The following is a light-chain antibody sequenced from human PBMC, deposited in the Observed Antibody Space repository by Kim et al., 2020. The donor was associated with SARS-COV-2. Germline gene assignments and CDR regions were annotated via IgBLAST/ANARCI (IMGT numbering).Light chain of an antibody. V-gene: IGKV3-11*01. CDR3: QQHNNWPLT. Sequence: LSPGKRATLSCEAGQGVSTNLAWYQQKPAQAPRLLIYGVSNRATGIPARFSGSGSGTDFTLTISSLEPEDFAVYYCQQHNNWPLTFGGGTKVDIK. CDR2: GVS. J-gene: IGKJ4*01. CDR1: QGVSTN.